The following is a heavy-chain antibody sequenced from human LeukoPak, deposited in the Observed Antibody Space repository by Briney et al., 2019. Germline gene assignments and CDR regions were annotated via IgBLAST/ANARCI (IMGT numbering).Heavy chain of an antibody. V-gene: IGHV1-2*02. CDR3: ARRGSSVGGSYYSFDY. Sequence: ASVTVSCKASGYTFTGYFMHWVRQAPGQGLEWMGWINHNSGGTNYAQKFQGSVTMTRDTSISIAYVELSRLRSEDTAVYYCARRGSSVGGSYYSFDYWGQGTLVTVSS. CDR2: INHNSGGT. CDR1: GYTFTGYF. D-gene: IGHD1-26*01. J-gene: IGHJ4*02.